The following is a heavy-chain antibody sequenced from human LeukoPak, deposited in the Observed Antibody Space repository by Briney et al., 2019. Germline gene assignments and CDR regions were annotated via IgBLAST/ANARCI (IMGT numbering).Heavy chain of an antibody. CDR3: ARDLGSGSLHY. J-gene: IGHJ4*02. V-gene: IGHV1-3*04. CDR2: INTGNGDT. CDR1: GYTFTSYA. D-gene: IGHD1-26*01. Sequence: ASVKVSCKASGYTFTSYAIHWVRQAPGQRLEWLGWINTGNGDTRYSQTFQARVTITSDTSASTAYVELSSLRSEDTAVYYCARDLGSGSLHYWGQGTLVTVSS.